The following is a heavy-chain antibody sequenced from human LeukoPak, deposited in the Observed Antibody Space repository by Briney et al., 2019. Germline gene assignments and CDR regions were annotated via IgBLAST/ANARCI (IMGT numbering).Heavy chain of an antibody. CDR2: IYYSGST. CDR1: GGSISSHY. Sequence: SETLSLTCTVSGGSISSHYWSWIRQPPGKGLEWIGYIYYSGSTNYNPSLKSRVTISVDTSKNQFSLKLSSVTAADTAVYYCARAAAGMHHYYYYYMDVWGKGTTVTVSS. J-gene: IGHJ6*03. D-gene: IGHD6-13*01. CDR3: ARAAAGMHHYYYYYMDV. V-gene: IGHV4-59*11.